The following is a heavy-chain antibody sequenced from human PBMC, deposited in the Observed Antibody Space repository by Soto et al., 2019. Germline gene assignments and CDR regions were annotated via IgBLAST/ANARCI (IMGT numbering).Heavy chain of an antibody. CDR2: VSYSGNDK. Sequence: QVQLVESGGGVVQPGRSLRLSCVASGFTFRNYGMHWVRQAPGKGLEWVAVVSYSGNDKKFADSVKGRFTISRDNSKDTLYLQMNSLRAEDTAVYYCAKDGGEAAAGYYFDCWGQGTPVTVSS. CDR3: AKDGGEAAAGYYFDC. CDR1: GFTFRNYG. J-gene: IGHJ4*02. V-gene: IGHV3-30*18. D-gene: IGHD6-13*01.